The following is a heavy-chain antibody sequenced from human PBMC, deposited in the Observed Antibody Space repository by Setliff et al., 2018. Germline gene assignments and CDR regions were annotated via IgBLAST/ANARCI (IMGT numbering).Heavy chain of an antibody. CDR2: INHSGSS. CDR3: ARGPRYSGSYYVNY. CDR1: GGSFSGYY. Sequence: SETLSLTCAVYGGSFSGYYWTWIRQPPGKGLEWIGEINHSGSSNYNPSLKSRVTISVDTSMNQFSLNLSSVTAADTAVYYCARGPRYSGSYYVNYWGQGTLVTVSS. D-gene: IGHD1-26*01. J-gene: IGHJ4*02. V-gene: IGHV4-34*01.